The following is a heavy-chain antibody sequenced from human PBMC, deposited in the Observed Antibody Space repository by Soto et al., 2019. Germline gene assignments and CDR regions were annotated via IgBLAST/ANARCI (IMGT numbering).Heavy chain of an antibody. CDR3: ARENSGRDILTGYLLYYYYGMDV. J-gene: IGHJ6*02. D-gene: IGHD3-9*01. CDR2: IIPIFGTA. CDR1: GGTFSSYA. Sequence: QVQLVQSGAEVKKPGSSVKVSCKASGGTFSSYAISWVRQAPGQGLEWMGGIIPIFGTANYAQKFQGRVTITADESTSTAYMELSSLRSEDTAVYYCARENSGRDILTGYLLYYYYGMDVWGQGTTVTVSS. V-gene: IGHV1-69*01.